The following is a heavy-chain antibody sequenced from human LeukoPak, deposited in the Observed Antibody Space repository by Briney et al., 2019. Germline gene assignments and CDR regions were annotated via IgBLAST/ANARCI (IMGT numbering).Heavy chain of an antibody. CDR3: AREISAAASSDY. CDR2: IYYSGST. CDR1: GGSIRSYY. J-gene: IGHJ4*02. Sequence: SGTLSLTCTVSGGSIRSYYWSWIRQPPGKGLEWIGYIYYSGSTNYNPSLKSRVTISVDMSKNQFSLKLSSVTAADTAVYYCAREISAAASSDYWGQGTLVTVSS. V-gene: IGHV4-59*01. D-gene: IGHD6-13*01.